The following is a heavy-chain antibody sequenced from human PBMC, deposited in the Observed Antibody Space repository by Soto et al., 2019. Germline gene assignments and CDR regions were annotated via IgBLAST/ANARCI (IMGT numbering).Heavy chain of an antibody. J-gene: IGHJ4*02. D-gene: IGHD3-16*01. CDR3: TIPMITVP. CDR1: GFTISGSG. CDR2: IRSKANSYAT. V-gene: IGHV3-73*02. Sequence: EVLLVESGGGLVQPGGSLKLSCAASGFTISGSGMHWVRQASGKGLEWVGRIRSKANSYATVYAASVKGRFTISRDDSKNTAYLQMNSLKIEDTAVYYCTIPMITVPWGQGTLVTVSS.